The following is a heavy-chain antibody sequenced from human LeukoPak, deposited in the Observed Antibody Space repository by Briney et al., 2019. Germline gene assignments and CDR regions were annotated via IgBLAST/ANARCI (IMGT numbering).Heavy chain of an antibody. D-gene: IGHD3-10*01. CDR3: ARMVRGVINNWFDP. Sequence: SETLSLTCTVSGGSISSYYWSWIRQPAGKGLEWIGRIYTSGSTNYNPSLKSRATMSVDTSKNQFSLKLSSVTAADTAVYYCARMVRGVINNWFDPWGQGTLVTVSS. J-gene: IGHJ5*02. CDR2: IYTSGST. V-gene: IGHV4-4*07. CDR1: GGSISSYY.